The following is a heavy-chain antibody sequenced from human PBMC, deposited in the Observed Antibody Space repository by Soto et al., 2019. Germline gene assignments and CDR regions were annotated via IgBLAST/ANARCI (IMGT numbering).Heavy chain of an antibody. CDR3: ARESAGSGRNNWFDP. D-gene: IGHD3-10*01. CDR2: GHFSGDT. CDR1: GGSVGSYY. V-gene: IGHV4-59*02. Sequence: SETLSLTCSVSGGSVGSYYWSWVRQAPGKGLEWIGFGHFSGDTRYNLSLKRRVTISIDTYRNRLSLKLASVTAADTAVYYCARESAGSGRNNWFDPWGQGVLVTVSS. J-gene: IGHJ5*02.